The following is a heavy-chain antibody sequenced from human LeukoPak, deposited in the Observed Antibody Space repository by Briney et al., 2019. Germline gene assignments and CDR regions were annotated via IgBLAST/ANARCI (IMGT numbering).Heavy chain of an antibody. J-gene: IGHJ5*02. Sequence: ASVKVSCKASGGSFRSSTFAWVRQAPGRGLEGMGGIIPIFGTANYALEFQGRATITTDESTSTVYMELSSLRSEDTAMYYCARGPLHVALSSGSLKWLDPWGQGSLVTVSS. CDR3: ARGPLHVALSSGSLKWLDP. CDR1: GGSFRSST. D-gene: IGHD3-3*01. CDR2: IIPIFGTA. V-gene: IGHV1-69*05.